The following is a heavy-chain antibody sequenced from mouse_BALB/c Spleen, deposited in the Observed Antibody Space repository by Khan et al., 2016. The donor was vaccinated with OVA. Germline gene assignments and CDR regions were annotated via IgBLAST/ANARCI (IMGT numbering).Heavy chain of an antibody. J-gene: IGHJ2*01. Sequence: VELVESGPGLVQPSQSLSITCTVSGFSLTNYGVHWVRQSPGKGLEWLGVIWSNGITDYNATFMSRLSISRDISKSQVFFKMNSLQANDTGIYXCARNRNVYFDYWGQGTTLTGSS. V-gene: IGHV2-2*02. CDR2: IWSNGIT. CDR3: ARNRNVYFDY. CDR1: GFSLTNYG.